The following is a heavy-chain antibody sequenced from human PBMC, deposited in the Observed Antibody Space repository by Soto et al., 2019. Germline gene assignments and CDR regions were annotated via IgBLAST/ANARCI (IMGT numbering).Heavy chain of an antibody. V-gene: IGHV3-23*01. CDR1: GFTFSSYA. D-gene: IGHD2-15*01. CDR3: AKGHIYCSGGSCYLFDY. J-gene: IGHJ4*02. Sequence: GGSLRLSCAASGFTFSSYAMSWVRQAPGKGLEWVSAISGSGGSTNYADSVKGRFTISRDNSKNTLYLQMNSLRAEDTAVYYCAKGHIYCSGGSCYLFDYWGQGTLVTVSS. CDR2: ISGSGGST.